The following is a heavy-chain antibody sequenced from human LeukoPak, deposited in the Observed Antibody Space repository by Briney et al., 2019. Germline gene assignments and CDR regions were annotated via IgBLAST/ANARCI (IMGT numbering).Heavy chain of an antibody. D-gene: IGHD2-2*01. Sequence: GGSLRLSCAASGFTFSSYSMKWVRQAPGRRLEWVSSIRSSSSYIYYAHSVKGRLTISRDNAKNSLNLQMNSLRAGETAVYYCGRSTLCVVVPAALNNYFDYWGQGTLVTVSS. J-gene: IGHJ4*02. V-gene: IGHV3-21*01. CDR3: GRSTLCVVVPAALNNYFDY. CDR2: IRSSSSYI. CDR1: GFTFSSYS.